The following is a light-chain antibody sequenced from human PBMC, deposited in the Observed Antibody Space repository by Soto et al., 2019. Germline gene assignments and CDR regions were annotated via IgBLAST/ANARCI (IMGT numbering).Light chain of an antibody. V-gene: IGLV2-23*01. CDR2: EGS. CDR1: SSDVGSYNL. CDR3: CSYAGSYV. Sequence: QSALPQTASVSGSPGQSITISCTGTSSDVGSYNLVSWYQQHPGKAPKLMIYEGSKRPSGVSSRFSGSKSGNTASLTISGLQAEDEADYYCCSYAGSYVFGTGTKVTVL. J-gene: IGLJ1*01.